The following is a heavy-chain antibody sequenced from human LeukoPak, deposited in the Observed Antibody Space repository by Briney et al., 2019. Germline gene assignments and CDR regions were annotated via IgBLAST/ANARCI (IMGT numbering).Heavy chain of an antibody. CDR1: GGSFSGYY. Sequence: SETLSLTCAVYGGSFSGYYWSWIRQPPGKGLEWIGEINHSGSTNYNPSLKSRVTISVDTSKNQFSLELSSVTAADTAVYYCARDRTYYARFDIWGQGTMVTVSS. CDR3: ARDRTYYARFDI. D-gene: IGHD2/OR15-2a*01. CDR2: INHSGST. J-gene: IGHJ3*02. V-gene: IGHV4-34*01.